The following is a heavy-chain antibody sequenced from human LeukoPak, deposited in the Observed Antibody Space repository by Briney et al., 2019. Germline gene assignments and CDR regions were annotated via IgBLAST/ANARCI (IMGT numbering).Heavy chain of an antibody. V-gene: IGHV3-23*01. CDR3: AKDETENWNYGFDP. D-gene: IGHD1-7*01. CDR1: GFTFSSYA. CDR2: ISGSGGST. J-gene: IGHJ5*02. Sequence: GGSLRLSCAASGFTFSSYAMSWVRQAPGKGLEWVSAISGSGGSTYYADSVRGRFTISRDNSKNTLYLQMNSLRAEDTAVYYCAKDETENWNYGFDPWGQGTLVTVSS.